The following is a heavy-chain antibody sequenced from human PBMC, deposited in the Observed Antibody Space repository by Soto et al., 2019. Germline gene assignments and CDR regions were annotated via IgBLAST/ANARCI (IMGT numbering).Heavy chain of an antibody. CDR2: IYYSGST. CDR1: GGSISSYY. J-gene: IGHJ4*02. V-gene: IGHV4-59*01. CDR3: ARAKLHRYFDY. Sequence: QVQLQESGPGLVKPSETLSLTCTVSGGSISSYYWSWIRQPPGKGLEWIGYIYYSGSTNYNPSLMRXXTXSXXTSKNQFSLKLSSVTAADTAVYYCARAKLHRYFDYWGQGTLVTVSS. D-gene: IGHD1-7*01.